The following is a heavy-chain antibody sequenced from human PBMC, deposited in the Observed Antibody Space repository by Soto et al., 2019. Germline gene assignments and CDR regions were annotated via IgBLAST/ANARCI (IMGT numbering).Heavy chain of an antibody. J-gene: IGHJ3*02. CDR2: ISGSGGSK. D-gene: IGHD3-22*01. V-gene: IGHV3-23*01. Sequence: EAQLLESGGGLVQPGGSLRLSCAASGFTFNSYAMTWVRQAPGRGLEWVSAISGSGGSKYYTDSVQGRFTISRENSKNTVYLQMNSLRAEDTAVYFCAKKYYYDSVRYYSRDAFDIWGQGTVVTVSS. CDR3: AKKYYYDSVRYYSRDAFDI. CDR1: GFTFNSYA.